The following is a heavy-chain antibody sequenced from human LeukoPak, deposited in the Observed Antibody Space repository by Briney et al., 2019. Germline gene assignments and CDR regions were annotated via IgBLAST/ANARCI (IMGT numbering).Heavy chain of an antibody. J-gene: IGHJ4*02. CDR3: VRESEYYFDHSASFDY. V-gene: IGHV3-30-3*01. D-gene: IGHD3-22*01. CDR2: MSSDGNAM. Sequence: GRSLRLSCAASGFTFAAYLIHWVRQAPGKGLEWVAVMSSDGNAMFYADSVKGRFTISRDNSKNTLYLQMNSLRAEDTAVYYCVRESEYYFDHSASFDYWGQGTLVTVSS. CDR1: GFTFAAYL.